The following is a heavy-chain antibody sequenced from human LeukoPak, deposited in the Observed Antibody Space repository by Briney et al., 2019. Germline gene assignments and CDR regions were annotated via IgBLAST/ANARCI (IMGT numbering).Heavy chain of an antibody. CDR1: GGSISSYY. Sequence: SETLSLTCTVSGGSISSYYWSWIRQPPGKGLEWIGYIYYSGGTNYNPSLKSRVTISVDTSKNQFSLKLSSVTAADTAVYYCARSSAYGDYATHNYYYYYMDVWGKGTTVTVSS. V-gene: IGHV4-59*01. J-gene: IGHJ6*03. CDR3: ARSSAYGDYATHNYYYYYMDV. D-gene: IGHD4-17*01. CDR2: IYYSGGT.